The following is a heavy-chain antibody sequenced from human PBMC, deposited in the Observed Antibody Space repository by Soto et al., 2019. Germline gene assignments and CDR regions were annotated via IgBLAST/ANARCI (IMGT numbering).Heavy chain of an antibody. Sequence: QVQLVQSGAEVKKPGSSVKVSCKASGGTFSSYTISWVRQAPGQGLEWMGRIIPILGIANYAQKFQGRVTIGAEKSSRTAYMELGSLSSEDTAVYYCARRGGTYYYYGMDVWGQGTTVTVSS. V-gene: IGHV1-69*02. CDR1: GGTFSSYT. J-gene: IGHJ6*02. CDR3: ARRGGTYYYYGMDV. CDR2: IIPILGIA.